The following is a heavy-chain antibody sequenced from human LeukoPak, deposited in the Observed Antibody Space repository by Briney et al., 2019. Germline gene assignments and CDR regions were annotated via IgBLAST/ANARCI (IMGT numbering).Heavy chain of an antibody. CDR2: FDPEDGET. CDR1: VYTLTALS. Sequence: ASEKVSCKVSVYTLTALSLHWVRQAPGKGLERMGRFDPEDGETIYARKFQGRVTMTEDTSTDTAYMELSSLRSEDTAVYFCAVSLTTGGYYGMDVWGQGTTVTVSS. D-gene: IGHD1-1*01. V-gene: IGHV1-24*01. J-gene: IGHJ6*02. CDR3: AVSLTTGGYYGMDV.